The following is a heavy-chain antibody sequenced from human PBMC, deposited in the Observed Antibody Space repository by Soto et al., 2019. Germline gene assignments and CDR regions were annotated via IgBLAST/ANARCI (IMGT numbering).Heavy chain of an antibody. CDR1: GYTFTSYD. V-gene: IGHV1-8*01. J-gene: IGHJ6*02. CDR3: ARASGYASYYYYGMDV. Sequence: ASVKVSCKASGYTFTSYDINWVRQATGQGLEWMGWMNPNSGSTGYAQKFQGRVTMTRNTSISTAYMELSSLRSEDTAVYYCARASGYASYYYYGMDVWGQGTTVTVSS. CDR2: MNPNSGST. D-gene: IGHD3-10*01.